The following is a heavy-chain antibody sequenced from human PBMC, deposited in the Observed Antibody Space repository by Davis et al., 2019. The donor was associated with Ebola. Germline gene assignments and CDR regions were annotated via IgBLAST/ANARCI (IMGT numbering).Heavy chain of an antibody. CDR3: GKDITNGGLDV. J-gene: IGHJ6*02. D-gene: IGHD2-8*01. CDR1: GFTSEDKA. V-gene: IGHV3-9*02. Sequence: PGGSLRLSCVASGFTSEDKAMHWVRQPPGKGLEWVGGILWSSDRMDYAASVKGRFTISRDNAQNYLYLQMNSLRPEDTALYYCGKDITNGGLDVWGQGTTVTVS. CDR2: ILWSSDRM.